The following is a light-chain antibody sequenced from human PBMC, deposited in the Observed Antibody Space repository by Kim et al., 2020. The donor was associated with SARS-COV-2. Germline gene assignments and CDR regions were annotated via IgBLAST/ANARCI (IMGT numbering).Light chain of an antibody. V-gene: IGLV3-21*04. Sequence: PGKKASITCGGDNIESKSVHLYQHKPGQDPLLVISYDINRPSGIPERFSGSNSGNTATLTITRVEAGDEADYYCQVWDINTDHPVIFGGGTQLTVL. CDR3: QVWDINTDHPVI. CDR1: NIESKS. CDR2: YDI. J-gene: IGLJ2*01.